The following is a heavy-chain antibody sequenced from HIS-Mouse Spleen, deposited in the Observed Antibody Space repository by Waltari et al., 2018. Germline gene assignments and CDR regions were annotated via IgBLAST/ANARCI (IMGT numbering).Heavy chain of an antibody. CDR2: ISYDGSNK. CDR1: GFTFSSYA. V-gene: IGHV3-30-3*01. D-gene: IGHD6-19*01. J-gene: IGHJ4*02. CDR3: ARDHSGWYFDY. Sequence: QVQLVESGGGVVQPGRSLRLSCAASGFTFSSYAMHWARQAPGKGREWVAVISYDGSNKYYADSVKGRFTISRDNSKNTLYLQMNSLRAEDTAVYYCARDHSGWYFDYWGQGTLVTVSS.